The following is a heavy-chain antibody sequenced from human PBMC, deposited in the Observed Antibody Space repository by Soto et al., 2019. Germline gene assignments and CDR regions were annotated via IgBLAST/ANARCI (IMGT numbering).Heavy chain of an antibody. CDR3: TVSPGY. CDR1: GFSFNSAW. CDR2: IKSNTDGGTT. J-gene: IGHJ4*02. V-gene: IGHV3-15*07. Sequence: GGSLRLSCAAFGFSFNSAWMNWVRQIPEKGLEWVGRIKSNTDGGTTDYAAPVKGRFTISRDDSKNTVYLQLNSLQTEDTAVYYSTVSPGYWGRGTLVTVSS.